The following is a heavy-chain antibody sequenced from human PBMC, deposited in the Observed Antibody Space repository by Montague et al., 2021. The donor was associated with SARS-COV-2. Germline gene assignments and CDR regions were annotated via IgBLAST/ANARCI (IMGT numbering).Heavy chain of an antibody. CDR2: ISSSGSTI. D-gene: IGHD3-3*01. CDR3: ARGGTYYDFWSGFYNYYYAMDV. V-gene: IGHV3-48*03. CDR1: GFTFSSYE. Sequence: SLRLSCSASGFTFSSYEMNWVRQAPGKGLEWVSYISSSGSTIYYXDSVKGRFTISRDNAKNSLYLQMNSLRAEDTAVYYCARGGTYYDFWSGFYNYYYAMDVGGQGTTVTVS. J-gene: IGHJ6*02.